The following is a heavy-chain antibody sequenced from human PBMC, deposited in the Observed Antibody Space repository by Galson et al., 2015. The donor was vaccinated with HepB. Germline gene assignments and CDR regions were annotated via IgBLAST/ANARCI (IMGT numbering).Heavy chain of an antibody. CDR2: ISAYNGNT. D-gene: IGHD6-6*01. J-gene: IGHJ6*02. CDR3: ARDPYSSSSGDYYYGMDV. V-gene: IGHV1-18*04. Sequence: VSCKASGCTFTSYGISWVRQAPGQGLEWMGWISAYNGNTNYAQKLQGRVTMTTDTSTSTAYMELRSLRSDDTAVYYCARDPYSSSSGDYYYGMDVWGQGTTVTVSS. CDR1: GCTFTSYG.